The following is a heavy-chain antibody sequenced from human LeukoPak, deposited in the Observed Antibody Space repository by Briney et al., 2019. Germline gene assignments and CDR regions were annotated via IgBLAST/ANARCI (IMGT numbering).Heavy chain of an antibody. J-gene: IGHJ4*02. Sequence: ASVKVSCKASGYTLTELSMHWVRQAPGKGLEWMGGFDPEDGETIYAQKFQGRVTMTEDTSTDTAYMELSSLRSEDTAVYYCATDRLWVTGFDYWGQGTLVTVSS. CDR2: FDPEDGET. V-gene: IGHV1-24*01. D-gene: IGHD3-16*01. CDR1: GYTLTELS. CDR3: ATDRLWVTGFDY.